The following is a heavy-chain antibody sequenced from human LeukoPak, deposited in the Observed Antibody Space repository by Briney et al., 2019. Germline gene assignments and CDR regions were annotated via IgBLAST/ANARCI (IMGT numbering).Heavy chain of an antibody. CDR2: ISTYNGNT. J-gene: IGHJ6*02. Sequence: ASVKVSCKASGYTFTTYGISWVRQAPGQGLEWMGWISTYNGNTNYAQKLQGRVTMTTDTSTSTAYMELRSLRSDDTAVYYCARDRGLYGSGSYYSLYYYYGMDVWGQGTTVTVSS. CDR1: GYTFTTYG. D-gene: IGHD3-10*01. V-gene: IGHV1-18*01. CDR3: ARDRGLYGSGSYYSLYYYYGMDV.